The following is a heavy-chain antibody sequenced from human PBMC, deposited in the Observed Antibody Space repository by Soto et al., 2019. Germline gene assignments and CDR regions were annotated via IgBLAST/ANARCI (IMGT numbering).Heavy chain of an antibody. J-gene: IGHJ3*02. Sequence: GGSLRLSCAASGFTFSSYSMNWVRQAPGKGLEWVSYISSSSSTIYYADSVKGRFTISRDNAKNSLYLQMNSLRAEDTAVYYCARDRYDILTGYPADAFDIWGQGTMVTVSS. V-gene: IGHV3-48*01. D-gene: IGHD3-9*01. CDR1: GFTFSSYS. CDR2: ISSSSSTI. CDR3: ARDRYDILTGYPADAFDI.